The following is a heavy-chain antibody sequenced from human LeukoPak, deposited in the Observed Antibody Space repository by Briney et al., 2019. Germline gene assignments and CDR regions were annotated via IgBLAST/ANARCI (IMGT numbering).Heavy chain of an antibody. CDR3: ARERITMVRGILDDAFDI. J-gene: IGHJ3*02. CDR2: ISSNGGST. Sequence: GGSLRLSCSASGFTFSSYAMHWVRQAPGKGLEYVSAISSNGGSTYYADSVKGRFTISRDNSKNTLYLQMNNLRAEDTAVYYCARERITMVRGILDDAFDIWGQGTMVTVSS. CDR1: GFTFSSYA. D-gene: IGHD3-10*01. V-gene: IGHV3-64*04.